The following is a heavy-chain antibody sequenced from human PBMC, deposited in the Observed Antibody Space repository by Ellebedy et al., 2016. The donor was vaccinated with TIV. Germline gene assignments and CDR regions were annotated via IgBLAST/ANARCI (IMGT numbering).Heavy chain of an antibody. J-gene: IGHJ2*01. CDR1: GFTFSGYS. D-gene: IGHD2-21*02. V-gene: IGHV3-48*04. CDR3: ARDPILAVTFRHFDL. CDR2: ISSYSSTI. Sequence: GESLKISCAASGFTFSGYSMSWVRQAPGKGLEWVSFISSYSSTIYYADSVKGRFTISRDNANNSLYLHMNSLRAEDTAVYYCARDPILAVTFRHFDLWGRGNLVTVSS.